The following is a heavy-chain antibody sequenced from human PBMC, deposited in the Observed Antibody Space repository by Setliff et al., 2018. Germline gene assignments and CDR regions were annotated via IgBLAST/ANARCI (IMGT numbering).Heavy chain of an antibody. CDR1: GFSFSDYY. Sequence: GGSLRLSCAASGFSFSDYYMGWIRQAPGTGLEWISYITSSGSSTFYADSVKGRFTISRDNAKNSLYLRMNSLRVEDTAVYYCDSTTCALDYWGQGILVTVSS. D-gene: IGHD2-2*01. CDR3: DSTTCALDY. CDR2: ITSSGSST. V-gene: IGHV3-11*01. J-gene: IGHJ4*02.